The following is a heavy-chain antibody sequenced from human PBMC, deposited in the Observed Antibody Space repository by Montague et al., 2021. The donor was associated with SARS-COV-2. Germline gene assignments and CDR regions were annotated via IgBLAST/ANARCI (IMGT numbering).Heavy chain of an antibody. V-gene: IGHV3-30*03. CDR3: ARGRQHINMVVVVVTGGEYYFDF. CDR2: ISYDGSNK. CDR1: GFTFSSYS. Sequence: SLRLSCAASGFTFSSYSMNWVRQAPGKGLEWVAVISYDGSNKYYADSVKGRFTISRDNSKNTLYLQMNSLRAEDTAVYYCARGRQHINMVVVVVTGGEYYFDFWGQGTLVAVSS. D-gene: IGHD3-22*01. J-gene: IGHJ4*02.